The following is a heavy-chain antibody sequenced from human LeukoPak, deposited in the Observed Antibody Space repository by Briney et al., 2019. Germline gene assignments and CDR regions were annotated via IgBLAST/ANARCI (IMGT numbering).Heavy chain of an antibody. V-gene: IGHV4-59*01. CDR1: GGSISSYY. CDR2: IYSSGRT. CDR3: AGLQAHRPLDY. J-gene: IGHJ4*02. Sequence: PSETLSLTCTVSGGSISSYYWSWVRQPPGKGLEWIGYIYSSGRTNYNPSLKSLITISVDTSNNQFSLKLSSVIAADTAVYYCAGLQAHRPLDYWGQGTLVIVSS.